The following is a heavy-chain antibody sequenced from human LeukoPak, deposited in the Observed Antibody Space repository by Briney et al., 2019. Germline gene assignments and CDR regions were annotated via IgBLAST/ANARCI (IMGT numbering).Heavy chain of an antibody. CDR1: GGSINSTSYY. V-gene: IGHV4-39*01. J-gene: IGHJ4*02. CDR3: AKHGAWGYSYGLAYFDY. Sequence: SETLSLTCTVSGGSINSTSYYWGWIRQPPGKGLEWIGSVFYSGSAYYNPSLKSRVTISVDTSKNQFSLKLRSVTAADTAMYYCAKHGAWGYSYGLAYFDYWSRGTLVPVSS. D-gene: IGHD5-18*01. CDR2: VFYSGSA.